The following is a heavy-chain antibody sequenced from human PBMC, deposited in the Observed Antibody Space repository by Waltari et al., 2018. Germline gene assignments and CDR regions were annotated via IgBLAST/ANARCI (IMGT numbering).Heavy chain of an antibody. Sequence: EVQLVESGGGLKQPGRSLRLSCAASGFAFTDYAMHWVRQPPGKGLEWVAGISWNSGTKDYADSVQGRFTIARDNSKKSLYLQMDSLRVEDTAFYYCAKANSDWYFDNWGQGTLVTVSS. CDR1: GFAFTDYA. V-gene: IGHV3-9*01. J-gene: IGHJ4*02. D-gene: IGHD2-21*02. CDR2: ISWNSGTK. CDR3: AKANSDWYFDN.